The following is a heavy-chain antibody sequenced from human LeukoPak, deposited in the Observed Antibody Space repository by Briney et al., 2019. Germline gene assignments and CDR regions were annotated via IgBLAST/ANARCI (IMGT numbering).Heavy chain of an antibody. Sequence: SETLSLTRTVSGGSISSSSYYWGWIRQPPGKGLEWIGSIYYSGSTNYNPSLKSRVTMSVDTSKNQFSLKLSSVTAADTAVYYCARDRGSNWGQGTLVTVSS. CDR1: GGSISSSSYY. D-gene: IGHD3/OR15-3a*01. V-gene: IGHV4-39*07. CDR3: ARDRGSN. CDR2: IYYSGST. J-gene: IGHJ4*02.